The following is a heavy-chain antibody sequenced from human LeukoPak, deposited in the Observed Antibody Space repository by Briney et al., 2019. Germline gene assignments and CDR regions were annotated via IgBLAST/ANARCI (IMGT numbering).Heavy chain of an antibody. Sequence: KTGGSLRLSCAASGFIFSNYYMNWVRQTPGKGLEWVASISSSSSTISDADSLKGRFTISRDNAKNSLFLQMNSLTAEDTAVYYCARGDYSFGNYYYSMDVWGKGTTVTVSS. V-gene: IGHV3-21*01. CDR2: ISSSSSTI. D-gene: IGHD5-18*01. CDR1: GFIFSNYY. J-gene: IGHJ6*03. CDR3: ARGDYSFGNYYYSMDV.